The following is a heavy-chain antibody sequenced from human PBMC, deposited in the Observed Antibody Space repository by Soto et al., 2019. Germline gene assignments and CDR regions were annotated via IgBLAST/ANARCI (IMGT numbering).Heavy chain of an antibody. CDR2: IIPICGTA. CDR3: AKVHTRSSPAPFQD. V-gene: IGHV1-69*01. Sequence: QVQLVQSGAEVKKPGSSVKVSCKASGGTFSSYAISWVRQAPGQGLEWMGGIIPICGTANYAKKFQGRVTITANESKSTANMEVSIMTSEDTAEYYCAKVHTRSSPAPFQDWGQGTLVTVSS. D-gene: IGHD1-26*01. CDR1: GGTFSSYA. J-gene: IGHJ1*01.